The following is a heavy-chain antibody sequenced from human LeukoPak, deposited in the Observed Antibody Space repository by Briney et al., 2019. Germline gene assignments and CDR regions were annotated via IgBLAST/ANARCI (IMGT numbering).Heavy chain of an antibody. V-gene: IGHV3-21*01. Sequence: GESLKISCAASGFTFSSYSMNWVRQAPGKGLEWVSSISSSSSYIYYADSVKGRFTISRDNAKNSLYLQMNSLRAEDTAVYYCANYYDSSGLRYWGQGTLVTVSS. J-gene: IGHJ4*02. CDR3: ANYYDSSGLRY. CDR2: ISSSSSYI. D-gene: IGHD3-22*01. CDR1: GFTFSSYS.